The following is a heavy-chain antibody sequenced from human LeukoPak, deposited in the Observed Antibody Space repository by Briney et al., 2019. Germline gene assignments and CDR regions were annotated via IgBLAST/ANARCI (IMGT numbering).Heavy chain of an antibody. V-gene: IGHV4-59*01. J-gene: IGHJ3*02. CDR2: IYYSGST. CDR1: GGSISSYY. Sequence: SETLSLTCTVSGGSISSYYWSWIRQPPGKGLEWIGYIYYSGSTNYNPSLKSRVTISVDTSKNQFSLKLSSVTAADTAVYYCARGDYGGKADAFDIWGQGTMVTVSS. D-gene: IGHD4-23*01. CDR3: ARGDYGGKADAFDI.